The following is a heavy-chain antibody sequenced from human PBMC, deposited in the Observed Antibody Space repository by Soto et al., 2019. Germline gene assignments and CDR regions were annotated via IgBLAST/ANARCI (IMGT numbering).Heavy chain of an antibody. Sequence: XSVKVSCKATGYTFSTYDIHWVRHTPGQRLEWMGLINAGNGNTKYSQKVQGRVTLTRDPSASTAYMELSSLRSDDTAVYYCARDSGWGSDYHGMDVWGQGTTVTVSS. D-gene: IGHD7-27*01. CDR2: INAGNGNT. V-gene: IGHV1-3*01. CDR1: GYTFSTYD. J-gene: IGHJ6*02. CDR3: ARDSGWGSDYHGMDV.